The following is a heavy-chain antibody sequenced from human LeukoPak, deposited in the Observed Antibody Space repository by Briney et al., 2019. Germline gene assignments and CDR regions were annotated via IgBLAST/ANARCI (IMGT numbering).Heavy chain of an antibody. J-gene: IGHJ4*02. Sequence: SETLSLTCTVSGGSISSYYWSWIRQPPGKGLEWIGYIYYSGSPNYNPSLKSRVTISVDTSKNQFSLKLSSVTAADTAVYYCARGASAMDNFDYWGQGTLVTVSS. CDR2: IYYSGSP. CDR1: GGSISSYY. V-gene: IGHV4-59*01. D-gene: IGHD5-18*01. CDR3: ARGASAMDNFDY.